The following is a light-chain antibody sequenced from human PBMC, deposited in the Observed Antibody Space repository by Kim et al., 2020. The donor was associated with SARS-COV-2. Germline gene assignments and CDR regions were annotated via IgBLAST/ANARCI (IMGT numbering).Light chain of an antibody. Sequence: NFMLTQPHSVSESPGKTVTISCTRSSGSIASNYVQWYQQRPGSAPTTVIYEDNQRPSGVPDRFSGSIDSSSNSASLTISGLKTEDEADYYCQSYDSSNHWEFGGGTQLTVL. CDR1: SGSIASNY. V-gene: IGLV6-57*04. CDR2: EDN. CDR3: QSYDSSNHWE. J-gene: IGLJ3*02.